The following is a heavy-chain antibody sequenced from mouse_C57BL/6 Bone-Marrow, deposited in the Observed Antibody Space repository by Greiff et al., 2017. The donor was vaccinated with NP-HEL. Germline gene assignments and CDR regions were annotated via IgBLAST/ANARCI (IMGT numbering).Heavy chain of an antibody. CDR2: INPSTGGT. Sequence: EVQLQQSGPELVKPGASVKISCKASGYSFTGYYMNWVKQSPEKSLEWIGEINPSTGGTTYNQKFKAKATLTVDKSSSTAYMQLKSLTSEDSAVYYCARGRRSGMDYWGQGTTLTVSS. J-gene: IGHJ2*01. D-gene: IGHD1-1*01. CDR3: ARGRRSGMDY. CDR1: GYSFTGYY. V-gene: IGHV1-42*01.